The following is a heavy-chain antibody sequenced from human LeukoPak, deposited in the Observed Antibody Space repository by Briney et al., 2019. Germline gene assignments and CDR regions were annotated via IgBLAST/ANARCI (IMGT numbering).Heavy chain of an antibody. CDR1: GGSISSSYW. CDR2: IYHSGST. CDR3: ARDRPSSYYDFWSGYYYYFDY. J-gene: IGHJ4*02. D-gene: IGHD3-3*01. Sequence: SETLSLTCAVSGGSISSSYWWSWIRQPPGKGLEWIGEIYHSGSTNYNPSLKSRVTISVDTSKNQFSLKLSSVTAADTAVYYCARDRPSSYYDFWSGYYYYFDYWGQGTLVTVSS. V-gene: IGHV4-4*02.